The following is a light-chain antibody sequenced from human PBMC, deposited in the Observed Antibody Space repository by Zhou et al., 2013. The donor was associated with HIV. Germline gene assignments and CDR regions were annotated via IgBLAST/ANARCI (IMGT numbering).Light chain of an antibody. J-gene: IGKJ2*01. CDR1: QDIRND. V-gene: IGKV1-6*01. CDR3: QQYDAYPMLH. Sequence: IQMTQSPSSLSASIGDRVTIICRASQDIRNDLGWYQQKPGKAPKLLIYAASILQSGVPSRFSGGGSGSDFTLIVSSLQPEDFATYYCQQYDAYPMLHFGQGPSWKIK. CDR2: AAS.